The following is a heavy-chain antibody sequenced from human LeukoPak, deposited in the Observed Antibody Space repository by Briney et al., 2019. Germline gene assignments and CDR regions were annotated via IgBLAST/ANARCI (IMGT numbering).Heavy chain of an antibody. CDR1: GGSISSYY. CDR2: IYYSGST. CDR3: ARVVLVRTTVTTSVRFDP. D-gene: IGHD4-17*01. Sequence: KASETLSLTCTVSGGSISSYYWSWIRQPPGKGLEWIGYIYYSGSTNYNPSLKSRVTISVDTSKNQFSLKLSSVTAADTAVYYCARVVLVRTTVTTSVRFDPWGQGTLVTVSS. J-gene: IGHJ5*02. V-gene: IGHV4-59*01.